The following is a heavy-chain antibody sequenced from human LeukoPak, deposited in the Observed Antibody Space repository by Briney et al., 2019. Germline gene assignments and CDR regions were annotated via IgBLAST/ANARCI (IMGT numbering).Heavy chain of an antibody. CDR3: ARSLGLRYYFDY. J-gene: IGHJ4*02. CDR2: IRYDGSNK. D-gene: IGHD3-16*01. CDR1: GFTFSSYG. Sequence: GSLRLSCAASGFTFSSYGMHWVRQAPGKGLEWVAFIRYDGSNKYYADSVKGRFTISRDNSKNTLYLQMNSLRAEDTAVYYCARSLGLRYYFDYWGQGTLVTVSS. V-gene: IGHV3-33*08.